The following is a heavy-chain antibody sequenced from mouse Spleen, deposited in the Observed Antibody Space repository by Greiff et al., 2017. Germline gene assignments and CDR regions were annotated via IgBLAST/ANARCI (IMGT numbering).Heavy chain of an antibody. CDR3: ARDYDGTFFDY. CDR1: GFTFSSYA. CDR2: ISSGGGNT. V-gene: IGHV5-9*04. D-gene: IGHD1-1*01. J-gene: IGHJ2*01. Sequence: EVKVVESGGGLVKLGGSLKLSCAASGFTFSSYAMSWVRQTPEKRLEWVATISSGGGNTYYPDSVKGRFTISRDNAKNTLYLQMSSLKSEDTAMYYCARDYDGTFFDYWGQGTTLTVSS.